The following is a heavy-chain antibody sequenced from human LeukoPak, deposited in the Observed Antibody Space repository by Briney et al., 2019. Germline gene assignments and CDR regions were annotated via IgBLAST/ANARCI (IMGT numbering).Heavy chain of an antibody. J-gene: IGHJ5*02. D-gene: IGHD1-1*01. Sequence: SETLSLTCTVSGGSISSYYWSWIRQPPGKGLEWIGYIYYSGSTNYNPSLKSRVTISVDTSKNQFSLKLSSVTAADTAVYYCARGAGGYGFDPWGQGTLVTVSS. V-gene: IGHV4-59*01. CDR1: GGSISSYY. CDR3: ARGAGGYGFDP. CDR2: IYYSGST.